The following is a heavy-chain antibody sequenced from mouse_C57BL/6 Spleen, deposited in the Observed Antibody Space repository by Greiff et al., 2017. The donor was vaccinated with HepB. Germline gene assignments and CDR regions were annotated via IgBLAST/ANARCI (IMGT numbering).Heavy chain of an antibody. J-gene: IGHJ2*01. CDR1: GYSFTGYY. V-gene: IGHV1-42*01. CDR2: INPSTGGT. Sequence: EVQLQQSGPELVKPGASVKISCKASGYSFTGYYMNWVKQSPEKSLEWIGEINPSTGGTTYNQKFKAKATLTVDKSSSTAYMQLKSLTSEDSAVYYCARGDYGSSLDYWGHATTLTVSS. CDR3: ARGDYGSSLDY. D-gene: IGHD1-1*01.